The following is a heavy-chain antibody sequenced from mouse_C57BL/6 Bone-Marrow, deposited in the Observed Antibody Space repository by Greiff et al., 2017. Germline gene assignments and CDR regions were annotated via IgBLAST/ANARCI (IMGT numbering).Heavy chain of an antibody. CDR3: TREGDRGTTTSLLYYYAMDY. V-gene: IGHV1-15*01. J-gene: IGHJ4*01. CDR2: IDPETGGT. CDR1: GYTFTDYE. Sequence: QVHVKQSGAELVRPGASVTLSCKASGYTFTDYEMHWVKQTPVHGLEWIGAIDPETGGTAYNQKFKGKAILTADKSSSTAYMELRSLTSEDSAVYYCTREGDRGTTTSLLYYYAMDYWGQGTSVTVSS. D-gene: IGHD1-2*01.